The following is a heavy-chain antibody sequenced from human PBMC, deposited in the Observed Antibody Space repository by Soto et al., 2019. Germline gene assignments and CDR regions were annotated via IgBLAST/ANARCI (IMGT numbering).Heavy chain of an antibody. V-gene: IGHV3-49*03. CDR1: GCAFGGDA. CDR3: TRDYPGTYYDFWSGYDLVHWFDP. J-gene: IGHJ5*02. CDR2: IRSKAYGGTT. D-gene: IGHD3-3*01. Sequence: GGSLRLSCAASGCAFGGDAMSWFRQAPGKGLEWVGFIRSKAYGGTTEYAASVKGRFTISRDDSKSIAYLQMNSLKTEDTAVYYCTRDYPGTYYDFWSGYDLVHWFDPWGQGTLVTVS.